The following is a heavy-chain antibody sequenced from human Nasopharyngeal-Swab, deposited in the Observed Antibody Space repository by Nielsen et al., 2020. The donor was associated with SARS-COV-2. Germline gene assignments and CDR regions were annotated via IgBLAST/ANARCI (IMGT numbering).Heavy chain of an antibody. D-gene: IGHD5-18*01. CDR1: GGSISSSSYY. CDR3: ARGGYSYGFDY. CDR2: IYYSGST. V-gene: IGHV4-39*01. Sequence: SETLSLTCTVSGGSISSSSYYWGWIRQPPRKGLEWIGSIYYSGSTYYNPSLKSRVTISVDTSKNQFSLKLSSVTAADTAVYYCARGGYSYGFDYWGQGTLVTVSS. J-gene: IGHJ4*02.